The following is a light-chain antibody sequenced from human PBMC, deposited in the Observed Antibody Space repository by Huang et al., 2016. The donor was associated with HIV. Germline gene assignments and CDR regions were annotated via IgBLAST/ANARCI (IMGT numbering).Light chain of an antibody. CDR3: QQYSTSSYT. CDR2: DAH. CDR1: QSGRNNY. V-gene: IGKV3D-20*01. J-gene: IGKJ2*01. Sequence: IVLTQSPATLSLSPGERATPTCGASQSGRNNYLAWYQQKPGLAPRLLIYDAHVRATGIPDRFSGSGSGTDFTLTISRLEPEDFAMYYCQQYSTSSYTFGQGTKVDI.